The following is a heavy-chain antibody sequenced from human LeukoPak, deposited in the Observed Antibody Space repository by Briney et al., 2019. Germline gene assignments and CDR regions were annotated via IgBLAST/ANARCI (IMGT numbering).Heavy chain of an antibody. V-gene: IGHV3-74*01. J-gene: IGHJ4*02. Sequence: GGSLRLSCAASGFTFSSYWMHWVRQVPGKGLVWVSHIDSDGSGTTYADSVKGRFTISRDNTMNSLYLQMSSLRAEDTAVYYCATDRGWRTSGYYLYYFEYWGQGTLVTYSS. CDR3: ATDRGWRTSGYYLYYFEY. CDR1: GFTFSSYW. CDR2: IDSDGSGT. D-gene: IGHD3-3*01.